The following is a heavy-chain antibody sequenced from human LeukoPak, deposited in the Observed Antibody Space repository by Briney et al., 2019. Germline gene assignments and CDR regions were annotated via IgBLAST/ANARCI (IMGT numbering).Heavy chain of an antibody. CDR1: GGSISSSNW. CDR2: IYHSGST. J-gene: IGHJ4*02. D-gene: IGHD2-2*01. V-gene: IGHV4-4*02. CDR3: ARVFCSSTSCYWIDY. Sequence: SGTLSLTCAVSGGSISSSNWWSWVRQPPGKGLEWIGEIYHSGSTNYNPSLKSRVTISVDKSKNQFSLKLSSVTAADTAVYYCARVFCSSTSCYWIDYWGQGTLVTVSS.